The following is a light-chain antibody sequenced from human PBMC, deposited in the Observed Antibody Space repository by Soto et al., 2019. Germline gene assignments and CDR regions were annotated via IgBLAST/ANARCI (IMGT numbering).Light chain of an antibody. Sequence: EIVLTQSPGTLSVSPGERATLSCKASQSVSNNYLAWYQQKPGQAPRLRIYGASNRATGIPDRFSGSGSGTDFTLTISRLEPEDFAVYYCQQYGSSGTFGQGTKVDIK. CDR1: QSVSNNY. V-gene: IGKV3-20*01. CDR2: GAS. CDR3: QQYGSSGT. J-gene: IGKJ1*01.